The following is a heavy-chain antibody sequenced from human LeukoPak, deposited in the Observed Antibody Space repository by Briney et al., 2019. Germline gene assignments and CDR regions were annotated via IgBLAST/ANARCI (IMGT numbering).Heavy chain of an antibody. Sequence: GGSLRLSCAASGYTFSSYAMSWVRKAPGKGLEWVAFIRYDGSNKYYADSVKGRFTISRDNSKNTLYLQMNSLRAEDTAVYYCAKDRAHYYYDSSGYYVSLDYWGQGTLVTVSS. J-gene: IGHJ4*02. CDR1: GYTFSSYA. D-gene: IGHD3-22*01. CDR2: IRYDGSNK. CDR3: AKDRAHYYYDSSGYYVSLDY. V-gene: IGHV3-30*02.